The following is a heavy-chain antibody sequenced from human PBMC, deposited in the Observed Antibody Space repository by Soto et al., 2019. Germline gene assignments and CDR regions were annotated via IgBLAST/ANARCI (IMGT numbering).Heavy chain of an antibody. V-gene: IGHV3-33*01. D-gene: IGHD3-16*01. CDR1: GFTFSWFG. CDR3: AFGNLSYYFDY. Sequence: PGGSLRLSCAASGFTFSWFGMHWVRQAPGKGLEWVAIIWYDGSDNYYADSVKGRFTISRDNSKNTLYLQMNSLRAEDTAVYHCAFGNLSYYFDYWGQGTPVTVSS. CDR2: IWYDGSDN. J-gene: IGHJ4*02.